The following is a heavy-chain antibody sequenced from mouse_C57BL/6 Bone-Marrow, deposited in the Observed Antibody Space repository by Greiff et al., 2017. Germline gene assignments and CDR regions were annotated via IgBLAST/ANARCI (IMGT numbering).Heavy chain of an antibody. Sequence: VQLQQSGAELARPGASVKLSCKASGYTFTSYGISWVKQRTGQGLEWIGEIYPRSGNTYYNEQFKGKATLTADKSSSTAYMEIRGLTSEDSAVYFCARESVITPMYWGQGTTLTVSS. D-gene: IGHD1-1*01. CDR3: ARESVITPMY. CDR2: IYPRSGNT. CDR1: GYTFTSYG. J-gene: IGHJ2*01. V-gene: IGHV1-81*01.